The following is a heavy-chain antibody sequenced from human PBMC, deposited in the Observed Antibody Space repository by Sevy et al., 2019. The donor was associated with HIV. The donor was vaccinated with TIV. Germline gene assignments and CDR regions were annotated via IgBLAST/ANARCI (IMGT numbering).Heavy chain of an antibody. D-gene: IGHD2-2*01. Sequence: GGSLRLSCAASGFTFSDYYMSWIRQAPGKGLEWVSYISSSGSTIYYADSVKGRFTISRDNAKNSLYLRMNSLRAEDTAVYYCASSRYCSSTSCHRHYYYYGMDVWGQGTTVTVSS. J-gene: IGHJ6*02. CDR2: ISSSGSTI. CDR1: GFTFSDYY. CDR3: ASSRYCSSTSCHRHYYYYGMDV. V-gene: IGHV3-11*01.